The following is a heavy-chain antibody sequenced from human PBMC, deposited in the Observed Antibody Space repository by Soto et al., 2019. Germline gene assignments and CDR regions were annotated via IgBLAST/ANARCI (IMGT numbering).Heavy chain of an antibody. J-gene: IGHJ4*01. V-gene: IGHV4-59*08. CDR3: GRTYYDILTGYYFDY. CDR2: MYYSGST. CDR1: GRSISSYY. D-gene: IGHD3-9*01. Sequence: SETLSLTCTVSGRSISSYYCTWLRPPQGKGLEWIGYMYYSGSTTYKPSLKSRVTFSVDTSKNQFSLTLSSVTAPDTAVPYCGRTYYDILTGYYFDYWGHGTLGTVSS.